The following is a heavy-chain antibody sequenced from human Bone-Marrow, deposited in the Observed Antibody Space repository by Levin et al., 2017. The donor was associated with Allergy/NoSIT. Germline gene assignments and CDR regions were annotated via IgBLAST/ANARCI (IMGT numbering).Heavy chain of an antibody. V-gene: IGHV3-30*18. Sequence: GGSLRLSCAASGFTFSSYGMHWVRQAPGKGLEWVAVISYDGSNKYYADSVKGRFTISRDNSKNTLYLQMNSLRAEDTAVYYCAKEVAGTGFLLDYWGQGTLVTVSS. CDR3: AKEVAGTGFLLDY. CDR2: ISYDGSNK. J-gene: IGHJ4*02. CDR1: GFTFSSYG. D-gene: IGHD6-19*01.